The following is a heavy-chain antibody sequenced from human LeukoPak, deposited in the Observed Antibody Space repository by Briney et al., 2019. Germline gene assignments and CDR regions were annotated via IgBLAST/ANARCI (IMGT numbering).Heavy chain of an antibody. D-gene: IGHD6-13*01. CDR3: ARCTGYSSSYDAFDI. CDR2: IYYSGST. J-gene: IGHJ3*02. V-gene: IGHV4-30-4*01. Sequence: PSQTVSLTCTVSGGSISSGDYYWSWIRQPPGKGLEWIGYIYYSGSTYYNPSLKSRVTISVDTSKNQFSLKLSSVTAADTAVYYCARCTGYSSSYDAFDIWGQGTMVTVSS. CDR1: GGSISSGDYY.